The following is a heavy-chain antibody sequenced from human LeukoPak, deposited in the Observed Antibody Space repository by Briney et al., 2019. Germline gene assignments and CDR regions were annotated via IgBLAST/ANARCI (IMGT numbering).Heavy chain of an antibody. D-gene: IGHD1-7*01. CDR2: INDSGRI. J-gene: IGHJ6*03. V-gene: IGHV4-34*01. CDR1: GGSFSNYY. Sequence: SETLSLTCAVYGGSFSNYYWSWIRQPPGKGLEWIGEINDSGRINYNPSLMSRVTVAVDTSKNQFSLRLTSVTATDTAVYYCARRWNYGRNYYIDVWGNGATVSVSS. CDR3: ARRWNYGRNYYIDV.